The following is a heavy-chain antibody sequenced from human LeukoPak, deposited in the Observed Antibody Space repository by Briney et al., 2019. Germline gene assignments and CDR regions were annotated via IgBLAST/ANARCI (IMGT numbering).Heavy chain of an antibody. CDR2: ISYDGSNK. D-gene: IGHD3-22*01. V-gene: IGHV3-30-3*01. J-gene: IGHJ5*02. Sequence: PGRSLRLSCAASGFTFSSYAMHWVRQAPGKGLEWVAVISYDGSNKYYADSVKGRFTISRDNSKNTLYLQMNSLRAEDTAVYYCARDPLITMIVVVITFSGWFDPWGQGTLVTVSS. CDR1: GFTFSSYA. CDR3: ARDPLITMIVVVITFSGWFDP.